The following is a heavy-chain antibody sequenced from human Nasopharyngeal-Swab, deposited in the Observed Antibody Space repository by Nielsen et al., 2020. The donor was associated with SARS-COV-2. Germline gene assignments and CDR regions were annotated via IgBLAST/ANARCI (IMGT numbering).Heavy chain of an antibody. Sequence: RQAPGKGPEWIAEINHSGSTNYNPSLKSRVTLSVDTSMNQVSLEVSSVTAADTAVYYCARGLSGIVPAPVLGLGPYYYYYYMDVWGKGTTVTVSS. V-gene: IGHV4-34*01. CDR3: ARGLSGIVPAPVLGLGPYYYYYYMDV. J-gene: IGHJ6*03. CDR2: INHSGST. D-gene: IGHD2-2*01.